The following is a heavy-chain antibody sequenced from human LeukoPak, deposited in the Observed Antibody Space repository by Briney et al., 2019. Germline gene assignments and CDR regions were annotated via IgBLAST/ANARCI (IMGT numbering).Heavy chain of an antibody. CDR2: IRYDGSKT. J-gene: IGHJ4*02. Sequence: GGSLRLSCAASGFDLSRNGMHWVRQAPGKGLEWVSFIRYDGSKTFYGDSVTGRFTISRDNSKNTLYLQMNSLRPEDTAVYYCAKDGTTVVTPVDYWGQGTLVTVSS. CDR1: GFDLSRNG. D-gene: IGHD4-23*01. CDR3: AKDGTTVVTPVDY. V-gene: IGHV3-30*02.